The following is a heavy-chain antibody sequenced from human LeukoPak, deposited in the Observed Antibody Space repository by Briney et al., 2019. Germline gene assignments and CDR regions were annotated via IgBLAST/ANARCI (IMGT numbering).Heavy chain of an antibody. Sequence: GGSLRLSCAASGFIFSTYTIHWIRQAPGKGLEWVAVISYDGVNKYYADSVKGRFTISRDNSKNTLSLQMNSLTVEDTAVYYCARASYSSSWYIFDHWGQGTLVTVSS. V-gene: IGHV3-30*04. D-gene: IGHD6-13*01. CDR3: ARASYSSSWYIFDH. J-gene: IGHJ4*02. CDR2: ISYDGVNK. CDR1: GFIFSTYT.